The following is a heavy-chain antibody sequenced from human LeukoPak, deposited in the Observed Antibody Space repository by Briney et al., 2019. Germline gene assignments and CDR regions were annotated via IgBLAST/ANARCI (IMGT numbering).Heavy chain of an antibody. D-gene: IGHD2-2*01. CDR1: GFTFSRYS. CDR2: ISSSSSYI. CDR3: ASSSPSWFDL. Sequence: PGGSLTLSCAPSGFTFSRYSMNWVRQAPGKALEWVSSISSSSSYIYYADSVKGRFTISRDNAKNSLYLQMNSLRAEDTAVYYCASSSPSWFDLWGQGTLVTVSS. J-gene: IGHJ5*02. V-gene: IGHV3-21*01.